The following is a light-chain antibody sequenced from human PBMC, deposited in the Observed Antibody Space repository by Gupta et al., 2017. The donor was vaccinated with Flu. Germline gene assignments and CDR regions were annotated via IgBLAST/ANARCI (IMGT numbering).Light chain of an antibody. J-gene: IGLJ2*01. Sequence: SVSGSXXQSXTXXCXXTSSDVGGYNSVSWYQQHPGKAPKLMIYEVNNRPSGVSNRFSGSKSGNTASLTISGLQAEDEADYYCSSYTSSSTLLFGGGTKLTVL. CDR2: EVN. CDR1: SSDVGGYNS. V-gene: IGLV2-14*01. CDR3: SSYTSSSTLL.